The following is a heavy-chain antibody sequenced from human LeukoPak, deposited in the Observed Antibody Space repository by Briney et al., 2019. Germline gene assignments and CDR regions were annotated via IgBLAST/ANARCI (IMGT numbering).Heavy chain of an antibody. CDR2: ILTYNGQT. Sequence: ASVKVSCKASGYDFNNYGLGWVRQAPGQGLEWMGWILTYNGQTDHAQNFQGRVSLNMDTSTATAFMELRSLTSDDTAVYYCARGNGLATIRRGAAFDYWGQGTLVSVSS. D-gene: IGHD5-24*01. CDR1: GYDFNNYG. V-gene: IGHV1-18*01. CDR3: ARGNGLATIRRGAAFDY. J-gene: IGHJ4*02.